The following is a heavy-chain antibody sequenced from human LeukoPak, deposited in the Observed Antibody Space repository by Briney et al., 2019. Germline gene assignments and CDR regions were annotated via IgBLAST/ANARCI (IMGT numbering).Heavy chain of an antibody. D-gene: IGHD6-13*01. CDR2: INHSGST. CDR1: GGSFSGYY. Sequence: SETLSLTCAAYGGSFSGYYWSWVRQPPGKGLEWIGEINHSGSTNYNPSLKSRVTISVDTSKNQFSLKLSSVTAADTAVYYCARGPKSSSRAYYYYYYGMDVWGQGTTVTVSS. V-gene: IGHV4-34*01. J-gene: IGHJ6*02. CDR3: ARGPKSSSRAYYYYYYGMDV.